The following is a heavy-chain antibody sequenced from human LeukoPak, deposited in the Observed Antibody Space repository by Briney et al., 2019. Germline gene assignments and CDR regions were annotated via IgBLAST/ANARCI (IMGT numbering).Heavy chain of an antibody. CDR3: AKDRVSRWELHYFDY. V-gene: IGHV3-53*01. CDR1: GFTVSSNY. J-gene: IGHJ4*02. Sequence: SGGSLRLSCAASGFTVSSNYMSWVRQAPGKGLEWVSVIYSGGSTYYADSVKGRFTISRDNSKNTLYLQMNSLRAEDTAVYYCAKDRVSRWELHYFDYWGQGTLVTVSS. CDR2: IYSGGST. D-gene: IGHD1-26*01.